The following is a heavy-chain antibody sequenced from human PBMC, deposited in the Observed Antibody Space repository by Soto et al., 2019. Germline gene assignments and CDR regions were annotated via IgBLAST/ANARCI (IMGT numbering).Heavy chain of an antibody. CDR2: SSYNGGT. D-gene: IGHD3-10*01. V-gene: IGHV4-39*01. CDR3: ARHRIEVVWRGFDF. J-gene: IGHJ4*02. CDR1: TDSSSFTNSY. Sequence: PSETLSLTCTVSTDSSSFTNSYRGWIRQPPGKGLQWIGSSSYNGGTFYNPSLKGRVVISFDTSKKQSSLQVTSVTAADTAVYFCARHRIEVVWRGFDFWGQGSQGTVS.